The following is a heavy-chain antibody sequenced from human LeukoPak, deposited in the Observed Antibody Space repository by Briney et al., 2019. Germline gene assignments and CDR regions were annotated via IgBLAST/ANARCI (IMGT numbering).Heavy chain of an antibody. CDR2: INHSGST. Sequence: PSETLSLTCTVSGGSISSYYWSWIRQPPGKGLEWIGEINHSGSTNYNPSLKSRVTISVDTSKNQFSLKLSSVTAADTAVYYCARGGRYSPYGASYYYGMDVWGQGTTVTVSS. CDR1: GGSISSYY. V-gene: IGHV4-34*01. D-gene: IGHD1-1*01. CDR3: ARGGRYSPYGASYYYGMDV. J-gene: IGHJ6*02.